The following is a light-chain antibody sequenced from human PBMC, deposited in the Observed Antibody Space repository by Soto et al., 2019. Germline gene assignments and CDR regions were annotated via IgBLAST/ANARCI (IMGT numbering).Light chain of an antibody. J-gene: IGKJ2*01. V-gene: IGKV1-39*01. Sequence: DIQMTQSPSSLSASVGDRVTITCRASQSISSYFNWYQQKPGKAPKLLLYAASSLQSGVPSRFSGSGSGTDFTLTISSLQPEDFATYYCQQGYSTPYTFGQGTKLEIK. CDR3: QQGYSTPYT. CDR2: AAS. CDR1: QSISSY.